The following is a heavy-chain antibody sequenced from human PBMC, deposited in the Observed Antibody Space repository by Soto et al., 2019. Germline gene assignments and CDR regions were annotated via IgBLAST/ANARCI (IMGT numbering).Heavy chain of an antibody. Sequence: QVQLVQSGAEEKKPGASVKVSCKASGYTFTSYAMHWVRQAPGQRLECMGGINAGNGNKKYSQKFQGRVTITRDTSAGTAYMGLSSLRSEATAVYYCATPGSGWDYWGQGTLVTVSS. D-gene: IGHD6-25*01. CDR3: ATPGSGWDY. CDR2: INAGNGNK. V-gene: IGHV1-3*05. J-gene: IGHJ4*02. CDR1: GYTFTSYA.